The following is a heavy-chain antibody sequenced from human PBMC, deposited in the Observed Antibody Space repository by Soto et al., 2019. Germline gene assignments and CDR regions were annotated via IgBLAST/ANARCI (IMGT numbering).Heavy chain of an antibody. CDR2: IYHSGST. D-gene: IGHD1-7*01. Sequence: SETLSLTCAVSGGSISSGGYSWSWIRQPPGKGLEWTGYIYHSGSTYYNPSLKSRVTISVDRSKNQFSLKLSSVTAADTAVYYCARERTGTTLYYGMDVWGQGTTVTVSS. CDR3: ARERTGTTLYYGMDV. V-gene: IGHV4-30-2*01. CDR1: GGSISSGGYS. J-gene: IGHJ6*02.